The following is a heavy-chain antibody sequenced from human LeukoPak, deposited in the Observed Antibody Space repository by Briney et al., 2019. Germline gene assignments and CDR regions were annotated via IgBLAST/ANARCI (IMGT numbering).Heavy chain of an antibody. CDR3: ARYSSGFDY. Sequence: GGSLRLSCVGTGFTFSTYRMNWVRQAPGKGLEWVSSISSRSSQIYYADSVKGRFTISRDNAKNSLYLQMNSLRAEDTAVYYCARYSSGFDYWGQGTLVTVSS. CDR2: ISSRSSQI. J-gene: IGHJ4*02. V-gene: IGHV3-21*01. D-gene: IGHD3-22*01. CDR1: GFTFSTYR.